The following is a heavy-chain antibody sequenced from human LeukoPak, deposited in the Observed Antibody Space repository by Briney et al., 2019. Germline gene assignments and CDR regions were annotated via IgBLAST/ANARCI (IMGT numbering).Heavy chain of an antibody. CDR3: ARGTIPRGYYDSSGYFVY. D-gene: IGHD3-22*01. Sequence: SETLSLTCTVSGGSISSSSYYWGWIRQPPGKGLEWIGSIYYSGSTYYNPSLKSRVTISVDTSKNQFSLKLSSVTAADTAVYYCARGTIPRGYYDSSGYFVYWGQGTLVTVSS. V-gene: IGHV4-39*07. J-gene: IGHJ4*02. CDR2: IYYSGST. CDR1: GGSISSSSYY.